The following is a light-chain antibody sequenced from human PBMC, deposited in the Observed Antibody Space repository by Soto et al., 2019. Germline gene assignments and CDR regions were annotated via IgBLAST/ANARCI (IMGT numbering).Light chain of an antibody. CDR2: GAS. V-gene: IGKV3-15*01. Sequence: EIVLTQSPDTLSLSPGERATLSCRASQTVIHNHLAWHQQKPGQTPRLLVYGASTRATGIPDRFSGSGSGTEFTLTISSLQSEDFGVYYCQQYNNWPRATFGGGTKVDIK. CDR3: QQYNNWPRAT. CDR1: QTVIHN. J-gene: IGKJ4*01.